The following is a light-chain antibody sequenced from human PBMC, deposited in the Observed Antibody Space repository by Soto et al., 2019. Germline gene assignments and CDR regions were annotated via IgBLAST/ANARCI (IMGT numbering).Light chain of an antibody. CDR3: QQRSNWPST. Sequence: EIVLTQSPATLSLSPGERATLSCRASQSVSSYLAWYQQKPGQAPRLLIYDASNRATGIPARFSGSGSGTDFTLTISSLEPEEFAVYDCQQRSNWPSTFGPGTKVD. V-gene: IGKV3-11*01. J-gene: IGKJ3*01. CDR1: QSVSSY. CDR2: DAS.